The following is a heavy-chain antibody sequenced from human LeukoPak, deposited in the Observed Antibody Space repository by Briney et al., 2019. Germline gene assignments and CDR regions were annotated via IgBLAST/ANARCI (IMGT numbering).Heavy chain of an antibody. J-gene: IGHJ4*02. Sequence: SETLSLTCIVSGSSISNYYWSWIRQPAGKGLEWIGRIYSSGSTNYNPSLESRVTISVDTSKNQFSLKLSSVTAADTAVYYCAGGGREMATIKVWGQGTLVTVSS. CDR3: AGGGREMATIKV. D-gene: IGHD5-24*01. CDR2: IYSSGST. CDR1: GSSISNYY. V-gene: IGHV4-4*07.